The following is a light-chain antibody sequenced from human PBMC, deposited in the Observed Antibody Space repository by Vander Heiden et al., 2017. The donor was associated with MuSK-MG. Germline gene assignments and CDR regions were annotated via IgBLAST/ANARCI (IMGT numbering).Light chain of an antibody. J-gene: IGKJ4*01. V-gene: IGKV3-20*01. CDR3: QQDGSSPTT. CDR2: GAS. CDR1: QSVSSSY. Sequence: EIVLTQSPGTLSLSPGERATLYCRASQSVSSSYLAWYQQKPGQAPRLLIYGASSRATGIPDRFSGSGSGTDFTLTISRLEPEDFAVYYCQQDGSSPTTFGGGTKVEIK.